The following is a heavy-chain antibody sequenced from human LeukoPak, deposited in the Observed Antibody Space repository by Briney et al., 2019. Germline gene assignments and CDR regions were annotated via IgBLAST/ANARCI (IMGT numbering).Heavy chain of an antibody. D-gene: IGHD4-23*01. V-gene: IGHV4-61*02. Sequence: TSETLSLTCTVSGGSISSGSYYWSWIRQPAGKGLEWIGRIYTSGSTNYNPSLKSRVTISVDTSKNQFSLKLSSVTAADTAVYYCARVFFHNDGNSMDLWGRGTLVTVSS. CDR1: GGSISSGSYY. CDR2: IYTSGST. J-gene: IGHJ2*01. CDR3: ARVFFHNDGNSMDL.